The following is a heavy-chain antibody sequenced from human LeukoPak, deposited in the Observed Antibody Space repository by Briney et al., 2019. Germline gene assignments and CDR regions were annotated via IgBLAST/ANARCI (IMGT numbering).Heavy chain of an antibody. D-gene: IGHD5-18*01. V-gene: IGHV1-24*01. Sequence: ASVKVPCKVSGYTLTELSMHWVRQAPGKGLEWMGGFDPEDGETIYAQMFQGRVTMPEDTSTDTAYMELSSLRSEDTAVYYCATVGVVGDTAMVPHFDYWGQGTLVTVSS. CDR1: GYTLTELS. CDR3: ATVGVVGDTAMVPHFDY. CDR2: FDPEDGET. J-gene: IGHJ4*02.